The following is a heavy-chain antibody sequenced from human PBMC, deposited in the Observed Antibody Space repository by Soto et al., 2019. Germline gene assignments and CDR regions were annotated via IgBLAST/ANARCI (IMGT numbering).Heavy chain of an antibody. V-gene: IGHV3-48*02. CDR2: ISSSSSTI. J-gene: IGHJ5*02. CDR1: GFTFSSYS. D-gene: IGHD2-2*02. Sequence: EVQLVESGGGLVQPGGSLRLSCAASGFTFSSYSMNWVRQAPGKGLEWVSYISSSSSTIYYADSVKGRFTISRDNAKNSLYLQMNSLRDEDTAVYYCAITWRGIGYCSSTSCYTNRPNWFDPWGQGTLVTVSS. CDR3: AITWRGIGYCSSTSCYTNRPNWFDP.